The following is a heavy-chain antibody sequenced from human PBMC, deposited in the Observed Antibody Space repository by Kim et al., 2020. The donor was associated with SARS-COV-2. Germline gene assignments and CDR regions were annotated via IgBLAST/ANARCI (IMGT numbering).Heavy chain of an antibody. Sequence: GGSLRLSCAASGFTFSSYSMNWVRQAPGKGLEWVSSISSSSSCIYYADSVKGRFTISRDNAKNSLYLQMNSLRAEDTAVYYCARVKVWGLRFLEAYMDVWGKGATVTVSS. D-gene: IGHD3-3*01. V-gene: IGHV3-21*01. CDR2: ISSSSSCI. CDR1: GFTFSSYS. CDR3: ARVKVWGLRFLEAYMDV. J-gene: IGHJ6*03.